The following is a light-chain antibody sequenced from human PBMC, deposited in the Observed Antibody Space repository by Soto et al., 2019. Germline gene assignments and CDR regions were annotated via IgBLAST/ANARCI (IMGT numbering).Light chain of an antibody. J-gene: IGLJ3*02. Sequence: QSALTQPPSVSGAPGQRVTISCTGSSSNIGAGYDVHWYQQLPGTAPKLLISGNNIRPSGVPDRFSGSKSGTSASLAITGLQAEDESDYYCQSYDSSLSGPVVFGGGTQLTVL. CDR2: GNN. CDR1: SSNIGAGYD. CDR3: QSYDSSLSGPVV. V-gene: IGLV1-40*01.